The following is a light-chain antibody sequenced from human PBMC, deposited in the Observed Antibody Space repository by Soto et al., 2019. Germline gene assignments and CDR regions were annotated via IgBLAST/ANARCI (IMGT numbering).Light chain of an antibody. CDR1: QSIRTY. V-gene: IGKV1-39*01. Sequence: DIQMTQSPSSLSASVGDRVTITCRASQSIRTYLNWYQQKRGKAPNLLIYAASNLQSGVPSRFSGSGSGTDFTLTISSLQPEDFATYFCQHGYTVPYTFGQGTKLEI. CDR3: QHGYTVPYT. CDR2: AAS. J-gene: IGKJ2*01.